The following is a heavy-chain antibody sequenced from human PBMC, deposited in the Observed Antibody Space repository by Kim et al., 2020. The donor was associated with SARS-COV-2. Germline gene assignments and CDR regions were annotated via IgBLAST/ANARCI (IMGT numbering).Heavy chain of an antibody. CDR2: INPNSGGT. Sequence: ASVKVSCKASGYTFTGYYMHWVRQAPGQGLEWMGWINPNSGGTNYAQKFQGRVTMTRDTSISTAYMELSRLRSDDTAVYYCARDVALGYCSGGSCYDFDYWGQGTLVTVSS. J-gene: IGHJ4*02. D-gene: IGHD2-15*01. CDR3: ARDVALGYCSGGSCYDFDY. V-gene: IGHV1-2*02. CDR1: GYTFTGYY.